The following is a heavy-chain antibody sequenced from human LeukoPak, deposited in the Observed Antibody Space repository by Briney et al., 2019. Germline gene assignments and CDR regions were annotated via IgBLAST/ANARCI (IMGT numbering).Heavy chain of an antibody. CDR1: GGTFSSFT. J-gene: IGHJ4*02. CDR3: AEGSAFGFDY. V-gene: IGHV1-69*02. D-gene: IGHD2/OR15-2a*01. CDR2: IIPILGIA. Sequence: SGKVSCKADGGTFSSFTIGWVRQAPGQWLEWIGRIIPILGIANYAQKFQGRLMISADKSTSTAYMELRRLRSEHTAVYYSAEGSAFGFDYWRQRTLVSVSS.